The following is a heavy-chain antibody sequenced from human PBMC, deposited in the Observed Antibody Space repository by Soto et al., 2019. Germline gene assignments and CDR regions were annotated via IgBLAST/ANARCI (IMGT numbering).Heavy chain of an antibody. J-gene: IGHJ6*02. Sequence: ELQLLESGGGLVQPGGSLSLSCVASGFTFSSHVVNWVRQAPGRGLEWVSSVGGSGGTYYADSARGRFTISRDNSKNTVNLQMNSLKAEDTAVYYCTKGWLDGWGQGTTVSVSS. V-gene: IGHV3-23*01. CDR3: TKGWLDG. CDR1: GFTFSSHV. D-gene: IGHD2-15*01. CDR2: VGGSGGT.